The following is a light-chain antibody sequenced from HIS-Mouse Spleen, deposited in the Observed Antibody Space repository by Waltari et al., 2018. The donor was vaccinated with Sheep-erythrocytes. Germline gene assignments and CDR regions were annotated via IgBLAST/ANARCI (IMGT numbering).Light chain of an antibody. Sequence: QSALTQPRSVSGSPGQSVTIPCTGTSSDVGCYNYVSWYQQHPGKAPKLMIYDVSKQPSGVPDRFSGSKSGNTASLTISGLQAEDEADYYCCSYAGSYNHVFATGTKVTVL. V-gene: IGLV2-11*01. CDR1: SSDVGCYNY. CDR2: DVS. CDR3: CSYAGSYNHV. J-gene: IGLJ1*01.